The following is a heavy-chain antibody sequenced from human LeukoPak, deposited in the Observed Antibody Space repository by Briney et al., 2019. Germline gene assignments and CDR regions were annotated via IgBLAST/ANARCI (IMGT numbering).Heavy chain of an antibody. J-gene: IGHJ5*02. D-gene: IGHD2-2*01. CDR3: ARVEYCRSTSCYPYNWFDP. CDR1: GGSISSGGYY. V-gene: IGHV4-31*03. Sequence: SQTLSLTCTVSGGSISSGGYYWSWIRQHPGKGLEWIGYIYYSGSTYYNPSLKSRVTISVDTSKNQFSLKLSSVTAADTAVYYCARVEYCRSTSCYPYNWFDPWGQGTLVTVSS. CDR2: IYYSGST.